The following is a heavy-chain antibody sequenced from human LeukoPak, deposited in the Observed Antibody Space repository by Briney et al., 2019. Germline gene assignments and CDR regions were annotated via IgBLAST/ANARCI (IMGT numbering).Heavy chain of an antibody. J-gene: IGHJ4*02. D-gene: IGHD2-2*02. CDR1: GYTFTSYG. CDR3: ANSHCSSTSCYNYFDY. V-gene: IGHV1-18*01. CDR2: ISAYNGNT. Sequence: ASVKVSCKASGYTFTSYGISWVRQAPGQGLEWMGWISAYNGNTNYAQKLQGRVTMTTDTSTSTAYMELRSLRAEDTALYYCANSHCSSTSCYNYFDYWGQGTLVTISS.